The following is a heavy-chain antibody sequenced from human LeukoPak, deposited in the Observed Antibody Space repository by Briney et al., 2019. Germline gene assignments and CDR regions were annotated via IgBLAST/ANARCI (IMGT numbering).Heavy chain of an antibody. CDR2: IKQDGGEN. CDR3: ARDPSSGWYGITFDY. D-gene: IGHD6-19*01. V-gene: IGHV3-7*01. CDR1: GFTFSSYW. J-gene: IGHJ4*02. Sequence: GGSLRLSCAASGFTFSSYWMSWVRQAPGKGLEWVANIKQDGGENYYVDSVKGRFTISRDNAKNSLYLQMNSLRAEDTAVYYCARDPSSGWYGITFDYWGQGTLVTVSS.